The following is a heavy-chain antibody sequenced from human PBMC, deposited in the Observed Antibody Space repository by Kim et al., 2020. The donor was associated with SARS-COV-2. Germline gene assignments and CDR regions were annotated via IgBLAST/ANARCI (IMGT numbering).Heavy chain of an antibody. Sequence: ASVKVSCKASGYTFINYVMHWVRQAPGQRLEWMGLISIGHDDTKYSQKFRGRVTITRDTTASTAYMELSSLRSEGTAVYYCARGSGWAFDYWGQGTLVTVAS. CDR3: ARGSGWAFDY. CDR2: ISIGHDDT. CDR1: GYTFINYV. V-gene: IGHV1-3*04. J-gene: IGHJ4*02. D-gene: IGHD6-19*01.